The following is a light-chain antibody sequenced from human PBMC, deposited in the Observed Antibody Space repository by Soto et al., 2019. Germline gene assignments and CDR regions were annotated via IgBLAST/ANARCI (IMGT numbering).Light chain of an antibody. Sequence: QSALTQPRSVSGSPGQSVTISCTGTSSDVGGYNYVSWYQQHPGKAPKLMISDVSKRPSGVPDRFSGSKSDNTASLTISGLQAEDEADYYCCSYAGSYTYVFGTGTKVPVL. CDR3: CSYAGSYTYV. CDR2: DVS. V-gene: IGLV2-11*01. J-gene: IGLJ1*01. CDR1: SSDVGGYNY.